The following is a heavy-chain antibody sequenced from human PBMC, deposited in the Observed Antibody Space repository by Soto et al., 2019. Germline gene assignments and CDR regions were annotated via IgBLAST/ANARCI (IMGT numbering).Heavy chain of an antibody. J-gene: IGHJ4*02. D-gene: IGHD6-19*01. Sequence: LRLSCAASGFTFSSYGMHWVRQAPGKGLEWVAVIWYDGSNKYYADSVKGRFTISRDNSKNTLYLQMNSLRAEDTAVYYCARGIEKWLAFEYWGQGTLVTVSS. CDR3: ARGIEKWLAFEY. V-gene: IGHV3-33*01. CDR1: GFTFSSYG. CDR2: IWYDGSNK.